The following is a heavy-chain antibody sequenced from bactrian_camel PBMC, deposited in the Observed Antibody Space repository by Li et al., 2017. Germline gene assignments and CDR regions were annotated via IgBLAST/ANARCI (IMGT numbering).Heavy chain of an antibody. CDR2: IDLDGST. CDR1: GYTNSRTC. Sequence: QLVESGGGSVQAGGSLNLSCLASGYTNSRTCMGWFRQVPGKEREGVAGIDLDGSTNYVDSVKGRFTVSRDNAKRTLYLQMDNLQPEDTAMYFCAAGRRQVVAGTGTSYCSLKEYDFNYWGQGTQVTVS. V-gene: IGHV3S9*01. CDR3: AAGRRQVVAGTGTSYCSLKEYDFNY. D-gene: IGHD6*01. J-gene: IGHJ4*01.